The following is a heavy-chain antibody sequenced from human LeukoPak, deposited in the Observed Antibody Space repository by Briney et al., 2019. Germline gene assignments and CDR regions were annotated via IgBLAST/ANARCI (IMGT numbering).Heavy chain of an antibody. D-gene: IGHD3-10*01. CDR2: ISGSGGST. Sequence: PGGSLRLSCAASGFTFSSYAMNWVRQAPGKGLEWVSTISGSGGSTYYADSVKGRFTISRDNSKNTLYLQMNSLRAEDTAVYYCAKSHYASGSSWFDYWGQGTLVTVSS. J-gene: IGHJ4*02. CDR1: GFTFSSYA. V-gene: IGHV3-23*01. CDR3: AKSHYASGSSWFDY.